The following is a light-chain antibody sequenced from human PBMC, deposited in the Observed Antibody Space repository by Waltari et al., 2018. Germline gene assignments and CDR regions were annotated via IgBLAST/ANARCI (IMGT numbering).Light chain of an antibody. CDR1: SSDIGGYNS. J-gene: IGLJ2*01. CDR3: SSFTDNYTLI. CDR2: DVT. Sequence: QSALTQPASVSGSPGQSITISCTGTSSDIGGYNSVSWYQQPPGKAPKFRLYDVTKRPVGVSNRFAWSKSGNTASLTISGLQAEDEADYYCSSFTDNYTLIFGGGTKLTVL. V-gene: IGLV2-14*03.